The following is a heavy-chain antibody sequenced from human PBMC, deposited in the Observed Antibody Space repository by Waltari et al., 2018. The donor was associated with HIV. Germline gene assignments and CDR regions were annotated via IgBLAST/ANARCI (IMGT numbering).Heavy chain of an antibody. CDR2: INPSGST. CDR3: YGDYGY. Sequence: LVKPSQTLSLTCTVSGGSISSDSAYWNWIRQPAGKGLEWIGRINPSGSTNYNPSLKSRLTISLDTSRNQFSLRLSSVTAADTAVYYCYGDYGYWGQGILVTVSS. CDR1: GGSISSDSAY. J-gene: IGHJ4*02. V-gene: IGHV4-61*02. D-gene: IGHD4-17*01.